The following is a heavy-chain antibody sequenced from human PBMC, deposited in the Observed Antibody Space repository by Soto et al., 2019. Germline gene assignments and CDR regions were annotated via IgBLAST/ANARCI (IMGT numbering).Heavy chain of an antibody. CDR2: IRSKANSYAT. D-gene: IGHD3-3*01. CDR1: GFTFSGSA. Sequence: EVQLVESGGGLVQPGGSLKLSCAASGFTFSGSAMHWVRQASGKGLEWVGRIRSKANSYATAYAASVKGRFTISRDNSKNTLYLQMNSLRAEDTAVYYCAKGTDFWSGYYRGYYYGMDVWGQGTTVTVSS. J-gene: IGHJ6*02. CDR3: AKGTDFWSGYYRGYYYGMDV. V-gene: IGHV3-73*02.